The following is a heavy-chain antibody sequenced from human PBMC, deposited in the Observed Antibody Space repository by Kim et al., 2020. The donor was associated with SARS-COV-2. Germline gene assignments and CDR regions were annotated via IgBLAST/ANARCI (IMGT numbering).Heavy chain of an antibody. CDR3: ARVKGGSYFNAFDI. CDR2: ISYDGRNK. D-gene: IGHD1-26*01. CDR1: GFTFSSYA. J-gene: IGHJ3*02. Sequence: GGSLRLSCAASGFTFSSYAMHWVRQAPGKGLEGVAVISYDGRNKYYADSVKGRFTISRDNSKNTLYLQMNSLRAEDTAVYYCARVKGGSYFNAFDIWGQGTMVTVSS. V-gene: IGHV3-30*04.